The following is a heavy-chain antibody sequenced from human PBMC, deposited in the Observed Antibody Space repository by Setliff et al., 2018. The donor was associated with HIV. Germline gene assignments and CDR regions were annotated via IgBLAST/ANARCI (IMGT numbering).Heavy chain of an antibody. CDR3: ARVRYCSGGSCYGGEYWFDP. Sequence: ASVKVSCKASGGTFSSYAISWVRQAPGQGLEWMGGIIPIFGTTNYAQKFQGRVTITRDTSTSTVYMELSSLRSEDTAVYYCARVRYCSGGSCYGGEYWFDPWGQGTLVTVSS. D-gene: IGHD2-15*01. J-gene: IGHJ5*02. CDR1: GGTFSSYA. CDR2: IIPIFGTT. V-gene: IGHV1-69*05.